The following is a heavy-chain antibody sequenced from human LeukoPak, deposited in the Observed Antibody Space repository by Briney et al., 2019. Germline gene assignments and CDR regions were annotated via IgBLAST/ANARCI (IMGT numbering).Heavy chain of an antibody. CDR1: GGSFSGYY. CDR3: ARGKRRAMVRGVITNWFDP. D-gene: IGHD3-10*01. CDR2: IIDSGST. V-gene: IGHV4-34*01. Sequence: SETLCLTCAVSGGSFSGYYWGWIRQPPGKGLEWIGEIIDSGSTNYNPYLKSRVTTSDDTYKYQFSLKLSSVTAANTAVYYCARGKRRAMVRGVITNWFDPWGQGTLVTVSS. J-gene: IGHJ5*02.